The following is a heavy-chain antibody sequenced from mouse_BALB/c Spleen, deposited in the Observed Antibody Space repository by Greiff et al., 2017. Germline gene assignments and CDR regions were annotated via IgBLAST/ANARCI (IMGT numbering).Heavy chain of an antibody. CDR2: IAPGSGST. CDR3: ASGGYYRYDWFAY. D-gene: IGHD2-14*01. V-gene: IGHV1S41*01. Sequence: DLVKPGASVKLSCKASGYTFTSYWINWIKQRPGQGLEWIGRIAPGSGSTYYNEMFKGKATLTVDTSSSTAYIQLSSLSSEDSAVYFCASGGYYRYDWFAYWGQGTLVTVSA. J-gene: IGHJ3*01. CDR1: GYTFTSYW.